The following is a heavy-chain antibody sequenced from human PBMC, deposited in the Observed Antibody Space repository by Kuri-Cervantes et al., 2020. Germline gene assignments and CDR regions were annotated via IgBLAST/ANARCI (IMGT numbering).Heavy chain of an antibody. CDR2: ISTSSSTI. CDR3: ARAGYSSSWYEY. J-gene: IGHJ4*02. D-gene: IGHD6-13*01. CDR1: GFSFGYYN. V-gene: IGHV3-48*04. Sequence: GESLKISCAASGFSFGYYNMNWVRQAPGKGLEWVSFISTSSSTIHYADSVKGRFTISRDNVKNSMYLQMNSLRAEDTAVYYCARAGYSSSWYEYWGQGTLVTVSS.